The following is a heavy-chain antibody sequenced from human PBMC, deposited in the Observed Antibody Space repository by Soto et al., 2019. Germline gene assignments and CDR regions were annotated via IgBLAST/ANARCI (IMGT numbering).Heavy chain of an antibody. V-gene: IGHV3-30-3*01. CDR1: RFTFSSYA. J-gene: IGHJ6*02. CDR2: ISYDGSNK. Sequence: QVQLVESGGGVVQPGRSLRLSCAASRFTFSSYAMHWVRQAPGKGLEWGALISYDGSNKYYADSVKSRFTISRDNSKNPLYLQMNSLRPEDTAVYYCARSHYDFWSGYYSYYYYGMDVWGQGTTVTVSS. D-gene: IGHD3-3*01. CDR3: ARSHYDFWSGYYSYYYYGMDV.